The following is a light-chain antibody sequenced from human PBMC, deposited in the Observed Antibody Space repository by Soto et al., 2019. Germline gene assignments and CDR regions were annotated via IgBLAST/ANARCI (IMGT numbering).Light chain of an antibody. CDR1: QGISSA. Sequence: ALQLTQSPSSLSASVGDRVTITCRASQGISSALAWYQQKPGKAPKVLIYDASSLESGAPSRFSGSGSGTDFTLTISSLQPEDFATYYCQQFNTYPQTFGQGTKLEI. CDR2: DAS. V-gene: IGKV1-13*02. J-gene: IGKJ2*01. CDR3: QQFNTYPQT.